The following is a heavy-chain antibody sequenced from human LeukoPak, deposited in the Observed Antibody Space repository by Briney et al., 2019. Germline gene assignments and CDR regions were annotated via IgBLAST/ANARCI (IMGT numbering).Heavy chain of an antibody. CDR2: INPNSGVT. J-gene: IGHJ6*02. D-gene: IGHD3-9*01. V-gene: IGHV1-2*02. CDR3: ASIRGDILTGLGGMDV. CDR1: GYTFTDYY. Sequence: GASVKVSCKASGYTFTDYYMHWVRQAPGQGLEWMGWINPNSGVTNYAQKFQGRVTMTRDTSISTAYMELSRLRSDDTAVYYCASIRGDILTGLGGMDVWGQGTTVTVSS.